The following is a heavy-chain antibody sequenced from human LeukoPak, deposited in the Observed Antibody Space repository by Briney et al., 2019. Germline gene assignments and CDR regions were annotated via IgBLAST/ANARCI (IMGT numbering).Heavy chain of an antibody. CDR1: GFTFGDD. D-gene: IGHD1-26*01. CDR2: IRADGATT. CDR3: ARDNTGSYEY. J-gene: IGHJ4*02. V-gene: IGHV3-43*02. Sequence: PGGSLRLSRVASGFTFGDDMHWVRQAPGKGLEWVSLIRADGATTRYTDSVKGRFTISRDNSKDSLYLQMNSLRTEDTALYYCARDNTGSYEYWGQGTLVTVSP.